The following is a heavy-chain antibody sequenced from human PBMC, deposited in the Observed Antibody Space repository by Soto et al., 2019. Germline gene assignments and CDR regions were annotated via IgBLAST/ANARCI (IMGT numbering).Heavy chain of an antibody. V-gene: IGHV3-7*01. Sequence: EVQLVESGGGLVQPGGSLSISCAVSGFTFGSYWMNWVRLIPGKGLEWVAYIKPDGSATYYVDSVTGRFTMSRDNAKNSVYLQMNSLRVEDTSVYYCASAGYCGPVCYYYFDYWGQGTLVTVSS. CDR1: GFTFGSYW. CDR2: IKPDGSAT. D-gene: IGHD2-21*02. CDR3: ASAGYCGPVCYYYFDY. J-gene: IGHJ4*02.